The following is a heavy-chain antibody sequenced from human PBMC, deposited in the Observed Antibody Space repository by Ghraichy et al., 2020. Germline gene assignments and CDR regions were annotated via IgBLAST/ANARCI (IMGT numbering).Heavy chain of an antibody. V-gene: IGHV3-23*01. D-gene: IGHD3-10*01. J-gene: IGHJ4*02. CDR2: ISGSGGST. CDR1: GFTFSSYA. Sequence: GESLNISCAASGFTFSSYAMSWVRQAPGKGLEWVSAISGSGGSTFYADSVKGRFTISRDNSKNTLYLQMNSLRAEDTAVYYCAKTGGSGSYYSGYFDYWGQGTLVTVSS. CDR3: AKTGGSGSYYSGYFDY.